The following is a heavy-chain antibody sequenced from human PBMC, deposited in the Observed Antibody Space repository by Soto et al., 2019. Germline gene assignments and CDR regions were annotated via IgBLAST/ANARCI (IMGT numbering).Heavy chain of an antibody. J-gene: IGHJ5*02. CDR3: ISGIDP. CDR2: IRSKANSYAT. CDR1: GFTFSGSA. V-gene: IGHV3-73*01. Sequence: EVQLVESGGGLVQPGGSLKLSCTASGFTFSGSAMHWVRQASGKGLEWVGRIRSKANSYATAYAASVKGRFTISRDDSKNTAYLQMNSLKTEDTAVYYCISGIDPWGQGTLVTVSS.